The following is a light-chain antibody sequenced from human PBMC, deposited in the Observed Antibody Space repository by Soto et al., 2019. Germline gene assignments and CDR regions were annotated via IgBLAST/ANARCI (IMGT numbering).Light chain of an antibody. V-gene: IGKV1-5*03. CDR1: QSISNW. J-gene: IGKJ1*01. Sequence: DIPMTQSPSTLSASVGDRVTITCRASQSISNWLAWYQQKPGKAPKLLIYMASSLESGVPSRFSGSGSGTDFTLTISSLQPDDFATYYCQQYNSDSGTFGQGTKVEIK. CDR2: MAS. CDR3: QQYNSDSGT.